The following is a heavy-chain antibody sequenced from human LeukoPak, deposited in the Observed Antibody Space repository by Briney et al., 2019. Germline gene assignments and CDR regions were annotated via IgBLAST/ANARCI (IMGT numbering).Heavy chain of an antibody. CDR3: ARATGYSSSWYH. CDR2: ISAYNGNT. D-gene: IGHD6-13*01. J-gene: IGHJ5*02. Sequence: ASVKVSCKASGYSFTAYYVQWVRQAPGQGLEWMGWISAYNGNTNYAQKLQGRVTMTTDTSTSTAYMELRSLRSDDTAVYYCARATGYSSSWYHWGRGTLVTVSS. CDR1: GYSFTAYY. V-gene: IGHV1-18*04.